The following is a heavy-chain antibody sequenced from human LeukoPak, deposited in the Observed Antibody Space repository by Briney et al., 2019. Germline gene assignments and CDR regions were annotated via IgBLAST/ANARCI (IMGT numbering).Heavy chain of an antibody. CDR2: ISYDGSNK. D-gene: IGHD5-18*01. CDR3: AKDVQLWPNYGMDV. Sequence: GGSLRLSCAASGFTFSSYGTHWVRQAPGKGLEWVAVISYDGSNKYYADSVKGRFTISRDNSKNTLYLQMNSLRAEDTAVYYCAKDVQLWPNYGMDVWGQGTTVTVSS. J-gene: IGHJ6*02. CDR1: GFTFSSYG. V-gene: IGHV3-30*18.